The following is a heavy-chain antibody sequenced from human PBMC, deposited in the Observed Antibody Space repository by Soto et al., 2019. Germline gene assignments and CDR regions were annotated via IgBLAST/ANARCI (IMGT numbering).Heavy chain of an antibody. J-gene: IGHJ6*02. Sequence: GGSLRLSCAASGFTFSNAWMNWVRQAPGKGLEWVGRIKSKTDGGATDYAAPVKGRFTISRDDSKNTLYLQMNSLKTEDTAVYYCARAPQGGRRGYYYYYGMDVWGQGTTVTVSS. D-gene: IGHD3-16*01. CDR3: ARAPQGGRRGYYYYYGMDV. CDR1: GFTFSNAW. V-gene: IGHV3-15*07. CDR2: IKSKTDGGAT.